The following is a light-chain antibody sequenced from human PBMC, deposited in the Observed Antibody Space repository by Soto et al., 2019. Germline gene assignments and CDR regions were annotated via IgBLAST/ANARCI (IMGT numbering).Light chain of an antibody. CDR1: SSDIGSYNL. CDR2: EGS. CDR3: CSYAGSSTFV. J-gene: IGLJ1*01. V-gene: IGLV2-23*01. Sequence: QSVLTQPASVSGSPGQSITISCTGTSSDIGSYNLVSWYQQHPDKAPKLMIYEGSKRPSGVSYRFSGSKSGNTASLTISGLQAEDEADYYCCSYAGSSTFVFGTGTKVTVL.